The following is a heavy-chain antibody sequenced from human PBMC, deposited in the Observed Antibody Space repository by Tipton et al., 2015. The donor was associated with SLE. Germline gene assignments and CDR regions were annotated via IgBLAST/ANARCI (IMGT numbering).Heavy chain of an antibody. D-gene: IGHD5-18*01. J-gene: IGHJ4*02. CDR1: GGSFSGYH. Sequence: TLSLTCTIYGGSFSGYHWSWIRQPPGKGLEWIGEISYSGSTNYNPSLKSRVTISIGTSKNQLSLKLSSVTAADTAVYYCARRRRGYSYAPFDYWGQGTLVPVSS. CDR2: ISYSGST. CDR3: ARRRRGYSYAPFDY. V-gene: IGHV4-34*01.